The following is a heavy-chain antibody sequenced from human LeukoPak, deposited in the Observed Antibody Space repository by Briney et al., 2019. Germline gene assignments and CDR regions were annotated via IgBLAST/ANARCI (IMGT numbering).Heavy chain of an antibody. CDR2: FDPEDGET. CDR3: ARAPHYYDSSGYLVDAFDI. J-gene: IGHJ3*02. Sequence: ASVKVSCKVSGYTLTELSMHWVRQAPGKGLEWMGGFDPEDGETIYAQKFQGRVTMTEDTSTDTAYMELSSLRSEDTAVYYCARAPHYYDSSGYLVDAFDIWGQGTMVTVSS. CDR1: GYTLTELS. V-gene: IGHV1-24*01. D-gene: IGHD3-22*01.